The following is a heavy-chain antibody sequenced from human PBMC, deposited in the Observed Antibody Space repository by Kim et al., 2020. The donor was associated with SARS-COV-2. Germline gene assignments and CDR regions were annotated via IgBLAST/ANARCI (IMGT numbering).Heavy chain of an antibody. D-gene: IGHD3-3*01. CDR2: INPNNGGT. Sequence: ASVKVSCKASGYTFSGYYMHWVRQAPGQGLEWMGWINPNNGGTNYAHKFQGRVTMTRDTSISTAYMEVSRLRSDDTAVYYCARGRAARAVFWFDPWGQGTLVTVSS. V-gene: IGHV1-2*02. J-gene: IGHJ5*02. CDR1: GYTFSGYY. CDR3: ARGRAARAVFWFDP.